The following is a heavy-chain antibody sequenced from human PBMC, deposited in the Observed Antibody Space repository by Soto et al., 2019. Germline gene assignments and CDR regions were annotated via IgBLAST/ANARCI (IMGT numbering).Heavy chain of an antibody. Sequence: EVQLLESGGGLVQPGWSLRLSCVASGCTFSSYAMSWVRQAPGKGLEWVSAISGSGGSTYYADSVKGRFTISRDNSKNTLYLQMNSLRAEDTAVYYCAKGGGGLVFDYWGQGTLVTVSS. D-gene: IGHD2-15*01. J-gene: IGHJ4*02. CDR3: AKGGGGLVFDY. CDR1: GCTFSSYA. CDR2: ISGSGGST. V-gene: IGHV3-23*01.